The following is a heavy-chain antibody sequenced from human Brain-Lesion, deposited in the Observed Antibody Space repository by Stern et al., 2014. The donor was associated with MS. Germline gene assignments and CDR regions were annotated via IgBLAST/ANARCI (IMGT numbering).Heavy chain of an antibody. CDR1: GFTFGNYW. CDR3: ARVYNTIYGIVTQRGSGMDV. J-gene: IGHJ6*02. V-gene: IGHV3-7*01. Sequence: EVQLVESGGGLVQPGGSLTISCTAAGFTFGNYWMTWVRPAPGTGLEWVANIKEDGTEKNYVDSVKGRFTISRDNARNSLYLQMNSLRVEDTALYYCARVYNTIYGIVTQRGSGMDVWGQGTTVIVSS. D-gene: IGHD3-3*01. CDR2: IKEDGTEK.